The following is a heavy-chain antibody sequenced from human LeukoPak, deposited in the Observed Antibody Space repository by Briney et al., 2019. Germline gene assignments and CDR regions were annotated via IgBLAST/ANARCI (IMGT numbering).Heavy chain of an antibody. Sequence: KPSETLSLTCSVSGYSISSGYYWGWIRQPPGKGLEWIGSIYHSGSTYYNPALKSRVTISVDTSKNKFSLKLRYVTAAAADVYSCARDQAFFTTFDYWGQGTLVTVSS. V-gene: IGHV4-38-2*02. CDR3: ARDQAFFTTFDY. D-gene: IGHD2/OR15-2a*01. CDR2: IYHSGST. CDR1: GYSISSGYY. J-gene: IGHJ4*02.